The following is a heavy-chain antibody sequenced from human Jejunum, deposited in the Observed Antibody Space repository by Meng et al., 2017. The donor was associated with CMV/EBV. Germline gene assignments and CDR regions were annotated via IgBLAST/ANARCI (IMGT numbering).Heavy chain of an antibody. Sequence: TWVRQAPGKGLEWVSSIGSSNTYIYSADSVKGRFTISRDNAKNSLYLQRNSLRAEDTAVYYCARDVYDVVPAALNNNYYYGMDVWGQGTTVTVSS. V-gene: IGHV3-21*01. J-gene: IGHJ6*02. CDR2: IGSSNTYI. D-gene: IGHD2-2*01. CDR3: ARDVYDVVPAALNNNYYYGMDV.